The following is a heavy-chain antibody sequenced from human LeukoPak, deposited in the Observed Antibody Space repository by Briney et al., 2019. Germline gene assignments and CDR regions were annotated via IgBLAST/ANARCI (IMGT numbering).Heavy chain of an antibody. D-gene: IGHD6-25*01. V-gene: IGHV3-48*01. CDR2: IGTSSTTI. CDR1: GFTFSSYT. J-gene: IGHJ6*03. Sequence: PGGSLRLACAASGFTFSSYTMNWVRQPPGKGLEWVSNIGTSSTTIYYADSVKGRFTISRDNAKNSLYLQMNSLRADDTSVYYCARFAAGGSYYYLLDGRGKGTTVTV. CDR3: ARFAAGGSYYYLLDG.